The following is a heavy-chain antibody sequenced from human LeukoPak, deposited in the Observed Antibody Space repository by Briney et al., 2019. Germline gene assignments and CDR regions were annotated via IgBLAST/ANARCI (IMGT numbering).Heavy chain of an antibody. CDR2: IYYTGST. CDR3: ARVLPVGSIVVVTAMTFDY. V-gene: IGHV4-59*01. J-gene: IGHJ4*02. Sequence: SETLFLTCGVSGGAITNYYWNWIRQAPGKGLEWLGYIYYTGSTTYNPSVKSRITISLDTSKKQISLKLRSVTAADTAVYYCARVLPVGSIVVVTAMTFDYWGQGTLVTVSS. CDR1: GGAITNYY. D-gene: IGHD2-21*02.